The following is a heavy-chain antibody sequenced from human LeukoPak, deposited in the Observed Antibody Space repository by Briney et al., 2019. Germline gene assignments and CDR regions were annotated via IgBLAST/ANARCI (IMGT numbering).Heavy chain of an antibody. D-gene: IGHD3-9*01. J-gene: IGHJ5*02. CDR3: ARARLVNWFDP. V-gene: IGHV1-46*01. CDR1: GYTFTNYY. Sequence: ASVKVSCKASGYTFTNYYMHWVRQAPGQGLEWMGIINPSGGSTSYAQKFQGRVTMTRDTSTSTAYMELSSLRSEDTAVYYCARARLVNWFDPWGQGTLVTVSS. CDR2: INPSGGST.